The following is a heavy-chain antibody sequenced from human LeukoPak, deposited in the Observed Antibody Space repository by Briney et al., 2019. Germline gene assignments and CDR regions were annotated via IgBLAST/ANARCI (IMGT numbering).Heavy chain of an antibody. CDR2: ISSNGGST. J-gene: IGHJ4*02. CDR3: ARYCSGASCYSGVDY. CDR1: GFTFGSYM. Sequence: GGSLRLSCAASGFTFGSYMMTWVRQAPGRGLEWVSTISSNGGSTYYADSMKGRFTISRDNSKNTLYLQMSSLRAEDTAIYYCARYCSGASCYSGVDYWGQGTLVPVSS. V-gene: IGHV3-23*01. D-gene: IGHD2-15*01.